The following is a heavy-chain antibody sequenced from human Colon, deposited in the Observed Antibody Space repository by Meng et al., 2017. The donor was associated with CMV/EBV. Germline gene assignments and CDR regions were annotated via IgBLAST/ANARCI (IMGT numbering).Heavy chain of an antibody. CDR1: GASINSGTSY. J-gene: IGHJ5*02. V-gene: IGHV4-61*02. D-gene: IGHD3-16*01. Sequence: QVRLQESCPGLVKTSQPLSLTCTPSGASINSGTSYWSSIRQPAGGGLQWIGRIYTNGNTNYNPSLKSRVTMSIDTSKSHFSLNLMSVTAADTAVYYCARVGADWFDPWGQGILVTVSS. CDR2: IYTNGNT. CDR3: ARVGADWFDP.